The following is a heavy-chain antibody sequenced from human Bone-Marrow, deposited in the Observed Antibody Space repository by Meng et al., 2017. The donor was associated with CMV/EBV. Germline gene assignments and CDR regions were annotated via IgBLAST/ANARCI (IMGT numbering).Heavy chain of an antibody. CDR2: ISGSGGST. CDR3: ARDLSRKGGYYLYGMDV. CDR1: GFTFSSYA. V-gene: IGHV3-23*01. D-gene: IGHD3-22*01. J-gene: IGHJ6*02. Sequence: GESLKISCAASGFTFSSYAMSWVRQAPGKGLEWVSAISGSGGSTYYADSVKGRFTISRDNSKNTLYLQKNSLRAEDTAVYYSARDLSRKGGYYLYGMDVWGQGNTVTFAS.